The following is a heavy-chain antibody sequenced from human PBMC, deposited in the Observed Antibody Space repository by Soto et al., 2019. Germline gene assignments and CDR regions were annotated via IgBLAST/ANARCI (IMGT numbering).Heavy chain of an antibody. CDR2: IYHSGST. V-gene: IGHV4-4*02. Sequence: QVQLQESGPGLVKPSGTLSLTCAVSSGSISSSNWWRWVRQPPGKGLEWIGEIYHSGSTNYNPSLKSRVTISVDKSKNQFSLKLSSVTAADTAVYDCASFSTMQTGKENCFDPWGQGTLVTVSS. CDR3: ASFSTMQTGKENCFDP. CDR1: SGSISSSNW. J-gene: IGHJ5*02. D-gene: IGHD7-27*01.